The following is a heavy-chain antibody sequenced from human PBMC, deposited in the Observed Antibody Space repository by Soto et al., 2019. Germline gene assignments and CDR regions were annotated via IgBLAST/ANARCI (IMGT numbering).Heavy chain of an antibody. D-gene: IGHD2-2*01. CDR3: ARGECSSNYCFTRWALDI. J-gene: IGHJ3*02. CDR1: GGSFSGYY. CDR2: IHHSGRT. Sequence: PSETLSLTCAVYGGSFSGYYWTWIRQTPGKGLEWIGEIHHSGRTNYNPSLKSRVSISADTSKTQFSLNLTFVTAADTAVYYCARGECSSNYCFTRWALDIWGQGTVVTVSS. V-gene: IGHV4-34*01.